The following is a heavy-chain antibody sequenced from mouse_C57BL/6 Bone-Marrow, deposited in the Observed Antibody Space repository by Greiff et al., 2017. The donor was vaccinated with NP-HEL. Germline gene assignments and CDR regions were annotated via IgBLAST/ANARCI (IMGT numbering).Heavy chain of an antibody. CDR1: GYTFTSYW. CDR2: IDPSDSYT. Sequence: QVQLQQPGAELVKPGASVKLSCKASGYTFTSYWMQWVKQRPGQGLEWIVEIDPSDSYTNYNQKFKGKATLTVDTSSSTAYMQLSSLTSEDAAVYYCARCGSSYGGQGTTLTVSS. V-gene: IGHV1-50*01. D-gene: IGHD1-1*01. CDR3: ARCGSSY. J-gene: IGHJ2*01.